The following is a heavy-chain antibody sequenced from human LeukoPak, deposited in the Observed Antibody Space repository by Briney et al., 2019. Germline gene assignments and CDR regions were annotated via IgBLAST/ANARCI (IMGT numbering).Heavy chain of an antibody. CDR3: AGRGDTMVRGVIRYYFDY. D-gene: IGHD3-10*01. Sequence: GASVKVSCKAFGYTFTGYYMHWVRQAPGQGLEWMGWINPNSGGTNYAQKFQGRVTMTRDTSISTAYMELSRLRSDDTAVYYCAGRGDTMVRGVIRYYFDYWGQGTLVTVSS. V-gene: IGHV1-2*02. CDR2: INPNSGGT. J-gene: IGHJ4*02. CDR1: GYTFTGYY.